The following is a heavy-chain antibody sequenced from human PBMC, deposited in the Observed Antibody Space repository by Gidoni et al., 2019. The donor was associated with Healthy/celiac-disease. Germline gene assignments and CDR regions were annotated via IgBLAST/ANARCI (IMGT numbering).Heavy chain of an antibody. V-gene: IGHV3-30*18. CDR1: GVHFSRYG. Sequence: QVQLVECGGGVVQTGRSLRLACAAPGVHFSRYGMHWVGQAPGKGLDCVAVISYDGSNKYYADSVKGRFTISRYNSKNTLYLQMHSLSAEDTAVYYCAKGGSYYPYYYYGMDVWCQVTTVTVSS. CDR3: AKGGSYYPYYYYGMDV. CDR2: ISYDGSNK. J-gene: IGHJ6*02. D-gene: IGHD1-26*01.